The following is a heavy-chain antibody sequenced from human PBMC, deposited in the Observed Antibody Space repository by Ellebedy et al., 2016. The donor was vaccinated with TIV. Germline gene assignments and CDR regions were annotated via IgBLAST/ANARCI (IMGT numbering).Heavy chain of an antibody. Sequence: GESLKISCAASGFSFSSYWMSWVRQAPGKGLEWVANVNQDGSQKYHVDSVKGRFTISRDNAKNSLYLEMNSLRAEDTAVYYWATDGSYGDYLSPAHAFEIWGQGTMVTVSS. D-gene: IGHD4-17*01. CDR1: GFSFSSYW. CDR3: ATDGSYGDYLSPAHAFEI. J-gene: IGHJ3*02. CDR2: VNQDGSQK. V-gene: IGHV3-7*01.